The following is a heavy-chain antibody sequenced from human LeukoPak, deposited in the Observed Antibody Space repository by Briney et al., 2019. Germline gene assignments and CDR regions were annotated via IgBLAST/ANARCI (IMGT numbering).Heavy chain of an antibody. D-gene: IGHD1-26*01. CDR2: ISPDSGGT. Sequence: ASVKVSCKASGYTFTGYSLHWVRQAPGQGLEWMGWISPDSGGTNYAQNLQGRVTVTRDTSISTAYMELSSLRSDDTAVYYCARGTLRIVGARGVPHGFDIWGQGTMVTVSS. J-gene: IGHJ3*02. V-gene: IGHV1-2*02. CDR3: ARGTLRIVGARGVPHGFDI. CDR1: GYTFTGYS.